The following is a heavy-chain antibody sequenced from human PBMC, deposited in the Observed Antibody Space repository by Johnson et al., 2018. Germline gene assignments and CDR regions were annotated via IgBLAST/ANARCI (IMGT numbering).Heavy chain of an antibody. Sequence: QVQLVQSGGGVVQPGRSLRLSCAASGFTFSSYGMHWVRQAPGKGLEWVAVISYDGSNKYYADSVKGRFTISRDNSKNTRSLQMNSLRAEDTAVYYCAKDGIQNYGSWSYYNVDYYYYYLDVWGKGTTVTVSS. CDR1: GFTFSSYG. CDR3: AKDGIQNYGSWSYYNVDYYYYYLDV. CDR2: ISYDGSNK. V-gene: IGHV3-30*18. J-gene: IGHJ6*03. D-gene: IGHD3-10*01.